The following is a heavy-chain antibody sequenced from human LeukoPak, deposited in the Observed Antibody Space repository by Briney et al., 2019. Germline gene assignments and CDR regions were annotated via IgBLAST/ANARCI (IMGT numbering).Heavy chain of an antibody. D-gene: IGHD6-19*01. CDR2: ISSSGGTI. CDR3: AKGSGWYV. J-gene: IGHJ4*02. CDR1: GFTFSSYE. Sequence: GGSLRLSCAASGFTFSSYEMNWVRQAPGKGLGWVSYISSSGGTIYYADSVKGRFTISRDNSKNTLYLQMNSLRAEDTAVYYCAKGSGWYVWGQGTLVTVSS. V-gene: IGHV3-48*03.